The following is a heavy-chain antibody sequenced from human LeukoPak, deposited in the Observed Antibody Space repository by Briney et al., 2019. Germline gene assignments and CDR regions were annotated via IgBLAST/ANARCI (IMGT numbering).Heavy chain of an antibody. CDR2: ISGSGGST. CDR1: GFTFSSYA. J-gene: IGHJ4*02. Sequence: GGSLRLSCAASGFTFSSYAMRWVRHAPGKGLEWVSDISGSGGSTYYADSVKGRFTISRDNSKNTLYLQMNSLRAEDTAVYYLAKQDGSRGYYYPPFDYWGQGTLVTVSS. CDR3: AKQDGSRGYYYPPFDY. D-gene: IGHD3-22*01. V-gene: IGHV3-23*01.